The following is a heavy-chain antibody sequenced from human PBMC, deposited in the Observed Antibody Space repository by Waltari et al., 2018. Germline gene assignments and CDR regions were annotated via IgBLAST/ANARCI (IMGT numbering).Heavy chain of an antibody. CDR1: GGSISSSSYY. J-gene: IGHJ4*02. CDR2: IYYSGST. V-gene: IGHV4-39*07. Sequence: QLQLQESGPGLVKPSETLSLTCTVSGGSISSSSYYWGWIRQPPGKGLEWIGSIYYSGSTYYNPSLKSRVTISVDTSKNQFSLKLSSVTAADTAVYYCARDLVDYYDSSGYSYYFDYWGQGTLVTVSS. CDR3: ARDLVDYYDSSGYSYYFDY. D-gene: IGHD3-22*01.